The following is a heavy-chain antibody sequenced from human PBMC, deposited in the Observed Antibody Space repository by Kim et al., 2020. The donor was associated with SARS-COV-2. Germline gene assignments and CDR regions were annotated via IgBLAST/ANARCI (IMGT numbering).Heavy chain of an antibody. CDR2: IIPILGIA. D-gene: IGHD3-22*01. CDR3: ARVYYDSSGYYEWFDP. J-gene: IGHJ5*02. CDR1: GGTFSSYA. Sequence: SVKVSCKASGGTFSSYAISWVRQAPGQGLEWMGRIIPILGIANYAQKFQGRVTITADKSTSTAYMELSSLRSEDTAVYYCARVYYDSSGYYEWFDPWGQGTLVTVSS. V-gene: IGHV1-69*04.